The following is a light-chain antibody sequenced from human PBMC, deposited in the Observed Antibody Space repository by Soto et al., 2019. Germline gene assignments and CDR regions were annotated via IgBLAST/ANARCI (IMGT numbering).Light chain of an antibody. V-gene: IGKV3D-20*02. Sequence: EIVLTQSPGTLSLSPGERATLSCMASQSVSSSYLAWYQQKPGQAPRLLIYGASSRATGIPDRFSGSGSGTDFTLTISRLEPEDFAVYYCQQRSNWPITFGQGTRLEI. J-gene: IGKJ5*01. CDR2: GAS. CDR1: QSVSSSY. CDR3: QQRSNWPIT.